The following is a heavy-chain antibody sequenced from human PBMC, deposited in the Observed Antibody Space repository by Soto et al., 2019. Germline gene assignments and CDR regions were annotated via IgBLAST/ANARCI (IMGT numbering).Heavy chain of an antibody. CDR1: GFTVSSNY. Sequence: GSLRLSCAASGFTVSSNYMSWVRQAPGKGLEWVSVIYSGGSTNYADSVKGRFTISRDNAKNSLYLQMNSLRAEDTTVYYCAIPYYDILTGSLLDYGMDVWGQGTTVTVSS. CDR3: AIPYYDILTGSLLDYGMDV. D-gene: IGHD3-9*01. CDR2: IYSGGST. J-gene: IGHJ6*02. V-gene: IGHV3-53*01.